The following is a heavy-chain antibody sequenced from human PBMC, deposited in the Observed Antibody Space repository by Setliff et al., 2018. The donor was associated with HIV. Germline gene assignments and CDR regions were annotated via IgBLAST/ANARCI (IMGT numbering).Heavy chain of an antibody. Sequence: PGESLKISCKGSGYSFSNYWIAWVRQMPGKGLEWMGIIYPGDSEIRYSPSFQGQVIISADKSISTAYVQWSGLKASDTAMYYCARRPYYDSWSGHQAFDIWGQGTMVTVSS. J-gene: IGHJ3*02. CDR1: GYSFSNYW. D-gene: IGHD3-3*01. CDR2: IYPGDSEI. CDR3: ARRPYYDSWSGHQAFDI. V-gene: IGHV5-51*01.